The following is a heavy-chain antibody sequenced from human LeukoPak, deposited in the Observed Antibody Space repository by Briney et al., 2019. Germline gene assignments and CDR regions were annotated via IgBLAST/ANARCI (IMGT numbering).Heavy chain of an antibody. CDR1: GFTFTAAW. D-gene: IGHD5-24*01. CDR2: IGIDSGNT. J-gene: IGHJ4*02. V-gene: IGHV3-11*06. Sequence: PGGSLRLSCAASGFTFTAAWMSWVRQAPGKGLEWISYIGIDSGNTNYTDSVKGRFTISGDKAKNSLYLQMNSLRVEDTAVYYCARDYKYAFDNWGQGTLVTVSS. CDR3: ARDYKYAFDN.